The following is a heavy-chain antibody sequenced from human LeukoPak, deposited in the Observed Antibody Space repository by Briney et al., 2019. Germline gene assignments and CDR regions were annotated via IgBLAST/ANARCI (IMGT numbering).Heavy chain of an antibody. CDR3: AKDQGYYGSGSYSSDY. CDR2: ISGSGGGT. V-gene: IGHV3-23*01. J-gene: IGHJ4*02. CDR1: GFTFSSYS. Sequence: GGSLRLSCAASGFTFSSYSMNWVRQAPGKGLEWVSAISGSGGGTYYADSVKGRFTISRDNSKNTLYLQMNSLRAEDTAVYYCAKDQGYYGSGSYSSDYWGQGTLVTVSS. D-gene: IGHD3-10*01.